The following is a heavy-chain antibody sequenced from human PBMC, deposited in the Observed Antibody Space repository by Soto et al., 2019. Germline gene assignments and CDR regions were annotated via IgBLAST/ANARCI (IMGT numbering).Heavy chain of an antibody. J-gene: IGHJ4*02. CDR3: ARDPFT. CDR1: GGSLSSGGYY. Sequence: QVQLQESGPGLVKPSQTLSLTCTVSGGSLSSGGYYWSWIRQHPGKGLEWIGYIYYSGSTYYNPTPXSXRTLAVDTSTTQFSLKLSSVTAAETAVYYCARDPFTWGQGTLVTVSS. V-gene: IGHV4-31*03. CDR2: IYYSGST.